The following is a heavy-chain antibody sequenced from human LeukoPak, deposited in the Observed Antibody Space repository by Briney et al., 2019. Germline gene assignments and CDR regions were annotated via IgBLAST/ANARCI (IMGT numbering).Heavy chain of an antibody. V-gene: IGHV3-30*03. D-gene: IGHD2-21*02. CDR1: GFTFNKYG. CDR3: ARCLGNDCYSFDY. CDR2: IAYDGSDK. J-gene: IGHJ4*02. Sequence: PGRSLRLSCSASGFTFNKYGMHWVRQAPGKGLEWVAVIAYDGSDKYYADSGKGRFTTSRDNSKNTLYLQLNSLRTDDTAVYYCARCLGNDCYSFDYWGQGTLVTVSS.